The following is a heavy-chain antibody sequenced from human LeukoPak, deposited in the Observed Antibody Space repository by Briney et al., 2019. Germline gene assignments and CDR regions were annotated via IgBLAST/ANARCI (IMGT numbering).Heavy chain of an antibody. D-gene: IGHD2-2*01. CDR3: ARAIYSSSTRCYPGGFDY. Sequence: GGSLRHSCAASGFTFSSYDMHWVRQATGKGLGWVSAIGTAGDTYYPGSVKGRFTISRENAKNSLYLQMNSLRAGDTAVYYCARAIYSSSTRCYPGGFDYWGQGTLVTVSS. J-gene: IGHJ4*02. CDR1: GFTFSSYD. CDR2: IGTAGDT. V-gene: IGHV3-13*01.